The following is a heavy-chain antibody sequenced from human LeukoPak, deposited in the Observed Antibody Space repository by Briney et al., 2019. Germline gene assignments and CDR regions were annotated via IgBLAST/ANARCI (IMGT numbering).Heavy chain of an antibody. CDR1: GYTFTGYF. CDR2: INPNSGGT. CDR3: ARDRLGTHYYYYGMDV. J-gene: IGHJ6*02. V-gene: IGHV1-2*04. Sequence: ASVTVSFKASGYTFTGYFMHWVRQAPGQGLEWMGWINPNSGGTNYAQNFQGWVTMTRDTSITTAYMELSRLRSDDTAVYYCARDRLGTHYYYYGMDVWGQGTTVTVSS.